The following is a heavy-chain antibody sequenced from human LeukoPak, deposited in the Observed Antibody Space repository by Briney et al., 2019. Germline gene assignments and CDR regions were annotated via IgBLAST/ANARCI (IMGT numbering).Heavy chain of an antibody. CDR3: ARGNRWYYYGSGSYTHAEYFQH. Sequence: ASVEVSCKASGYTFTSYGISWVRQAPGQGLEWMGWISAYNGNTNYAQKLQGRVTMTTDTSTSTAYMELRSLRSDDTAVYYCARGNRWYYYGSGSYTHAEYFQHWGQGTLVTVSS. D-gene: IGHD3-10*01. CDR2: ISAYNGNT. CDR1: GYTFTSYG. J-gene: IGHJ1*01. V-gene: IGHV1-18*01.